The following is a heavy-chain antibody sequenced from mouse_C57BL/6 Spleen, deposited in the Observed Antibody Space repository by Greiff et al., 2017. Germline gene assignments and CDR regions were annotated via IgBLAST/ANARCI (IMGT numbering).Heavy chain of an antibody. V-gene: IGHV1-26*01. CDR1: GYTFTDYY. CDR2: INPNNGGT. J-gene: IGHJ4*01. CDR3: ARRGLRYYAMDD. D-gene: IGHD2-4*01. Sequence: VQLQQSGPELVKPGASVKISCKASGYTFTDYYMNWVKQSHGKSLEWIGDINPNNGGTSYNQKFKGKATLTVDKSSSTAYMELRSLTSEDSAVXYCARRGLRYYAMDDWGQGTSVTVSS.